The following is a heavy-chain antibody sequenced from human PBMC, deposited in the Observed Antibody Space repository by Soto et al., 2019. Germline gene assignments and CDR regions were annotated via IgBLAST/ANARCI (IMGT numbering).Heavy chain of an antibody. CDR3: ATNIRLDF. D-gene: IGHD3-16*01. CDR1: GYTITDHY. J-gene: IGHJ4*02. V-gene: IGHV3-11*06. CDR2: ISSDSAYT. Sequence: PGGSLRLSCEVSGYTITDHYMTWIRQVPGKGLEWVSYISSDSAYTNYADSVRGRFTISRDNAKNSLYLELSSLRAEDTAVYHCATNIRLDFWGQGTQVTVSS.